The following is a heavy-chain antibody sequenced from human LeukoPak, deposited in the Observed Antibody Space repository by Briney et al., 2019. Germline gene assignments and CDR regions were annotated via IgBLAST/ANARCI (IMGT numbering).Heavy chain of an antibody. J-gene: IGHJ4*02. D-gene: IGHD5-18*01. CDR1: GGSISSYY. CDR3: AGARGDTAINFYYFDY. V-gene: IGHV4-59*01. CDR2: IYYSGST. Sequence: NPSETLSLTCTVSGGSISSYYWSWIRQSPGKGLEWIGYIYYSGSTNYNPSLKSRVTISVDTSKNQFSLKLSSVTAADTAVYYCAGARGDTAINFYYFDYWGQGTLVTVSS.